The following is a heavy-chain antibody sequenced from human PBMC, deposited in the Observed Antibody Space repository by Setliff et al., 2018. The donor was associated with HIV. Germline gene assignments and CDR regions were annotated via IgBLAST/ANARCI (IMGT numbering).Heavy chain of an antibody. CDR2: ISAYNGNT. D-gene: IGHD2-8*01. J-gene: IGHJ4*02. V-gene: IGHV1-18*01. Sequence: GASVKVSCKASGYTFTSYGISWVRQAPGQGLEWMGWISAYNGNTDYAQELQGRITLTTDTSTSTAYMELRSLRSDDTAVYYCALGPQLYGAFDSWGQGALVTVSS. CDR1: GYTFTSYG. CDR3: ALGPQLYGAFDS.